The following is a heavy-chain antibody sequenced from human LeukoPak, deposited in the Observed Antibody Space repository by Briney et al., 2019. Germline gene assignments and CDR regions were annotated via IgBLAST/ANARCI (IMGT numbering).Heavy chain of an antibody. CDR3: LRGDRRDY. CDR1: GFTFGSYS. J-gene: IGHJ4*02. CDR2: IDSSGGYM. V-gene: IGHV3-21*06. Sequence: GGSLRLSCAASGFTFGSYSMNRVRQAPGKGLEWVSSIDSSGGYMFYADSAKGRFIISRDNAKDPLYLQMNSLRVEDTAVYYCLRGDRRDYWGQGTLVTVSS.